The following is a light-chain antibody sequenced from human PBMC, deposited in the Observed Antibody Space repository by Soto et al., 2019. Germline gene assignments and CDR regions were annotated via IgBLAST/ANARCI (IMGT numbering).Light chain of an antibody. V-gene: IGKV4-1*01. CDR3: QQYYSTPSYT. J-gene: IGKJ2*01. CDR2: WAS. Sequence: DIVMTQSPDSLAVSLGERATINCKSSQSVLYSSNNKNYLAWYQQKPGQPPKLLIYWASTRESGVPDRFSGSGSGTDSTLTISSLQAEDVAVYYCQQYYSTPSYTFGQGTKLEIK. CDR1: QSVLYSSNNKNY.